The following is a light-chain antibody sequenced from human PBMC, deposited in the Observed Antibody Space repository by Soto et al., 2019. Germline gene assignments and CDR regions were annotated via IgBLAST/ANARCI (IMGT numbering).Light chain of an antibody. CDR1: QSGLYSSNNKNY. Sequence: DIVMTQSPDSLAVSLGERATLNCKSSQSGLYSSNNKNYLTWYQQKPGQPPKLLIYWASTRESGVPDRFSGSGSGKDLTLTISSLQAEDVAVYDCQQYDSTPWTFGQGTKVELK. CDR3: QQYDSTPWT. CDR2: WAS. J-gene: IGKJ1*01. V-gene: IGKV4-1*01.